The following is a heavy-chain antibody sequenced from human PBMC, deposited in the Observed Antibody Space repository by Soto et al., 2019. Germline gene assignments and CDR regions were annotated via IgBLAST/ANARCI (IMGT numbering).Heavy chain of an antibody. D-gene: IGHD1-26*01. CDR2: ISGDGINT. CDR3: ARGNLSFDFDS. CDR1: GFNFGFFG. Sequence: TGGFLRLSCAASGFNFGFFGMHWVRQASGKGLEWVAFISGDGINTQYADSVRGRFTLSRDYSRKTMYLQMDSLRDEDTALYYCARGNLSFDFDSWGLGTLVTVSS. J-gene: IGHJ4*02. V-gene: IGHV3-30*03.